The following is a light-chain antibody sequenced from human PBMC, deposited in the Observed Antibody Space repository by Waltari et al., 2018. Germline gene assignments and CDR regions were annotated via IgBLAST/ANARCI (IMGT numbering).Light chain of an antibody. CDR1: QSVTSN. CDR3: QQYNNLQT. J-gene: IGKJ2*01. V-gene: IGKV3D-15*01. CDR2: DAS. Sequence: EIVITQSPAALSVSPGARSTPSCRASQSVTSNLAWYQKKRGHSPRLLIYDASIRATGIPARFSGRGSGTEFTLTISSLQSEDFAVYYCQQYNNLQTFGQGTKLELK.